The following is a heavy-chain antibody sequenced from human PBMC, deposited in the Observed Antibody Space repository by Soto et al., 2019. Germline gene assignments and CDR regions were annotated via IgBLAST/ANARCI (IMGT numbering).Heavy chain of an antibody. J-gene: IGHJ4*02. D-gene: IGHD5-18*01. V-gene: IGHV4-59*01. CDR2: IYYSGST. CDR3: ARSRTAMVPFDY. CDR1: GGSISSYY. Sequence: PSETLSLTCTVSGGSISSYYWSWIRQPPGKGLEWIGYIYYSGSTNYNPSLKSRVTISVDTSKNQFSLKLSSATAADTAVYYCARSRTAMVPFDYRGQGTLVTVSS.